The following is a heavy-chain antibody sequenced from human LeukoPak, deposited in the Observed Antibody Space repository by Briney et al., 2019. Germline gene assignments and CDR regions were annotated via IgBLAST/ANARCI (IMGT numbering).Heavy chain of an antibody. CDR3: AREITNRLLYYDFWSGYYTRWFDP. Sequence: SETLSLTCTVSGGSISSYYWSWIRQPPGKGLEWIGYIYYSGSTNYNPSLKSRVTISVDTSKNQFSLKLSSVAAADTAVYYCAREITNRLLYYDFWSGYYTRWFDPWGQGTLVTVSS. J-gene: IGHJ5*02. D-gene: IGHD3-3*01. CDR1: GGSISSYY. V-gene: IGHV4-59*01. CDR2: IYYSGST.